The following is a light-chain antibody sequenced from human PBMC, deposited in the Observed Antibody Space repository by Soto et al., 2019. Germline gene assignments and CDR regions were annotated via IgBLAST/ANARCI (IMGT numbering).Light chain of an antibody. CDR3: HVWDSSTVV. J-gene: IGLJ3*02. V-gene: IGLV3-9*01. Sequence: SSELTQPLSVSVPLGQTASITCGGNNIGTRNVHWYQQKPGQAPVLVVYRDSNRPSGIPERFSGSNSGNTATLTISRAQAGDEADYYCHVWDSSTVVFGGGTKVTVL. CDR1: NIGTRN. CDR2: RDS.